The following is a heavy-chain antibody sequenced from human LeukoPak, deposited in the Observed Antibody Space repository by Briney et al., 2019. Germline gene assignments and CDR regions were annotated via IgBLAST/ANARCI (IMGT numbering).Heavy chain of an antibody. CDR2: IYYSGST. J-gene: IGHJ4*02. D-gene: IGHD3-22*01. CDR1: GGSISSGGYY. V-gene: IGHV4-31*03. CDR3: AGTYYYDSSGYYPLWY. Sequence: SETLSLTCTVSGGSISSGGYYWSWIRQHPGKGLEWIGYIYYSGSTYYNPSLKSRVTISVDTSKNQFSLKLSSVTAADTAVYYCAGTYYYDSSGYYPLWYWGQGTLVTVSS.